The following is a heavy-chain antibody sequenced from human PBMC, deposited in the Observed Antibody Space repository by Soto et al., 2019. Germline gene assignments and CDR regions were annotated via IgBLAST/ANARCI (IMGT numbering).Heavy chain of an antibody. Sequence: GGSLRLSCAASGFTFSSYRMNWVRQAPGKGLEWVSYISSSSSTIYYADSVKGRFTISRDNAKSSLYLQMSSLRAEDTAVYYCARRLTSTNLYYYYYMDVWGKGTTVTVSS. CDR3: ARRLTSTNLYYYYYMDV. CDR2: ISSSSSTI. V-gene: IGHV3-48*01. D-gene: IGHD3-10*01. J-gene: IGHJ6*03. CDR1: GFTFSSYR.